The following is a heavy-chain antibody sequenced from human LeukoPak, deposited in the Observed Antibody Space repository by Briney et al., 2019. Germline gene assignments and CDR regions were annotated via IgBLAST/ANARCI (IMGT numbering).Heavy chain of an antibody. CDR3: AKDGVVYYYDSSGYYYFDY. J-gene: IGHJ4*02. Sequence: QTGGSLRLSCAASGFTFSSYGMHWVRQAPGKGLEWVAVISYDGSNKYYADSVKGRFTISRDNSKNTLYLQMNSLRAEDTAVYYRAKDGVVYYYDSSGYYYFDYWGQGTLVTVSS. V-gene: IGHV3-30*18. CDR2: ISYDGSNK. CDR1: GFTFSSYG. D-gene: IGHD3-22*01.